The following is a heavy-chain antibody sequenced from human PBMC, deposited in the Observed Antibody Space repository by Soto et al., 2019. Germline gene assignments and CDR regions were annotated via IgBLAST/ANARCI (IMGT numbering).Heavy chain of an antibody. V-gene: IGHV4-31*03. J-gene: IGHJ5*02. Sequence: ASETLSLTCSVSGGSISSGDYYWTWIRQHAGKGLEWIGYIYYSGNTYYSPSLQSRLSISLDTSKNQFSLKLFSVTAADTAMYYCARGSFSSSSSWFDPWGQGTLVTVSS. D-gene: IGHD6-6*01. CDR3: ARGSFSSSSSWFDP. CDR1: GGSISSGDYY. CDR2: IYYSGNT.